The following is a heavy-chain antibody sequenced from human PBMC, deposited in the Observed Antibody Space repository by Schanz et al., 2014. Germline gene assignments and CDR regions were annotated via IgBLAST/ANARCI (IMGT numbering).Heavy chain of an antibody. CDR1: GFTFRGYA. V-gene: IGHV3-23*01. CDR2: MNESHSTI. D-gene: IGHD5-12*01. CDR3: ARKVVATIGGYYDN. Sequence: EVQLLESGGGLVQPGGSLRLSCAASGFTFRGYAMSWVRQAPGRGLEWVSAMNESHSTIYYADSVRGRFTISRDNAENTLFLQMNSLRAEDTAVYYCARKVVATIGGYYDNWGQGTLVIVSS. J-gene: IGHJ4*02.